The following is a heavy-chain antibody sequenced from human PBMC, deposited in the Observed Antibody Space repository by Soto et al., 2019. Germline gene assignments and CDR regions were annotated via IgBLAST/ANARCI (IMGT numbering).Heavy chain of an antibody. CDR1: GFTFSSYG. J-gene: IGHJ4*02. CDR2: IWYDGSNK. Sequence: GGSLRLSCAASGFTFSSYGMHWVRQAPGKGLEWVAVIWYDGSNKYYADSVKGRFTISRDNSKNTLYLQMNSLRAEDTAVYYCARDFDSAPGMPDYWGQGTLVTVSS. V-gene: IGHV3-33*01. D-gene: IGHD3-9*01. CDR3: ARDFDSAPGMPDY.